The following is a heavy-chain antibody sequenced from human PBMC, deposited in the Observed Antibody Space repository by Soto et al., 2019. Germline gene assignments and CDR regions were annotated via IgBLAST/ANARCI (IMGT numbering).Heavy chain of an antibody. CDR2: IRSKANSYAT. CDR1: GFTFSGSA. Sequence: EVQLVESGGGLAQPGGSLKLSCAASGFTFSGSAMHWVRQASGKGLEWVGRIRSKANSYATAYAASVKGRFTISRDDSKNTAYLQMNSLKTEDTAVYYCTRRIGGNSSSWYYWGQGTLVTVSS. D-gene: IGHD6-13*01. CDR3: TRRIGGNSSSWYY. V-gene: IGHV3-73*01. J-gene: IGHJ4*02.